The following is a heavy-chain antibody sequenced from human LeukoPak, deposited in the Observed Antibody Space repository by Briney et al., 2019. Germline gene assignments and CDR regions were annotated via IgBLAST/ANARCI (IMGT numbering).Heavy chain of an antibody. CDR1: GYTCTGYY. Sequence: ASVKVSCKASGYTCTGYYMHWVRQAPGQGLEWMGWISPNSGGTNYAQKFQGRVTMTRDTSISTAYMELSRLRSDDTAVYYCAKPYYYDSSGYYYYYYYGMDVWGQGTTVTVSS. CDR2: ISPNSGGT. CDR3: AKPYYYDSSGYYYYYYYGMDV. J-gene: IGHJ6*02. D-gene: IGHD3-22*01. V-gene: IGHV1-2*02.